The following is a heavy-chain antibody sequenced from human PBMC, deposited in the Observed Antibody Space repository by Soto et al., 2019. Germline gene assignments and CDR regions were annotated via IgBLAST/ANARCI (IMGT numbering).Heavy chain of an antibody. V-gene: IGHV4-59*01. J-gene: IGHJ6*02. CDR3: SRNVDFGEEDV. CDR1: GGSISSYY. Sequence: SESLSLTCTVSGGSISSYYWSWIRQPPGKGLEWIGYIYFSGRTNYNPSLKSRVTISIDTSKNQFSLKLTSATAADTAVYYCSRNVDFGEEDVWGQGTTVTVSS. D-gene: IGHD4-17*01. CDR2: IYFSGRT.